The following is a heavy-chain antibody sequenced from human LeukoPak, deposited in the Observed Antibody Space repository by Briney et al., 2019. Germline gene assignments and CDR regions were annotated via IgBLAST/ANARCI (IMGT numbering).Heavy chain of an antibody. CDR1: GGSFSGYY. D-gene: IGHD2-21*02. Sequence: SETLSLTCAVYGGSFSGYYWSWIRQHPGKGLEWIGYIYYSGSTYYNPSLKSRVTISVDTSKNQFSLKLSSVTAADTAVYYCARTPIVVVTAIEGYYYGMDVWGQGTTVTVSS. V-gene: IGHV4-31*11. J-gene: IGHJ6*02. CDR2: IYYSGST. CDR3: ARTPIVVVTAIEGYYYGMDV.